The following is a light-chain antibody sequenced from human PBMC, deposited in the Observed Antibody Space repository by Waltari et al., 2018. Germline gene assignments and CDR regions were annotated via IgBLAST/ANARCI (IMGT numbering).Light chain of an antibody. J-gene: IGKJ4*01. CDR2: DAS. V-gene: IGKV3-11*01. Sequence: EIVLTQSPATLSLSPGERATLSCRPSQSVSSYLVWYQQKPGQAPRLLIYDASNRATGIPARFSGSGSGTDFTLTISSLEPEDFAVYYCQQRSNWLTFGGGTKVEIK. CDR3: QQRSNWLT. CDR1: QSVSSY.